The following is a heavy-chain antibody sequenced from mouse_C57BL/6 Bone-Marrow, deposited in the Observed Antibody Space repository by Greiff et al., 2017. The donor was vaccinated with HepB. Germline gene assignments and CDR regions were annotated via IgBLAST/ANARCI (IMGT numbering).Heavy chain of an antibody. V-gene: IGHV1-50*01. J-gene: IGHJ2*01. CDR1: GYTFTSYW. CDR2: IDPSDSYT. D-gene: IGHD2-2*01. CDR3: ARSRLRRFDC. Sequence: QVQLQQPGAELVKPGASVKLSCKASGYTFTSYWMQWVKQRPGQGLEWIGEIDPSDSYTNYNQKFKGKATLTVDTSSSTAYMQLSSLTSEDSAVYYCARSRLRRFDCWVQGTTLTVSS.